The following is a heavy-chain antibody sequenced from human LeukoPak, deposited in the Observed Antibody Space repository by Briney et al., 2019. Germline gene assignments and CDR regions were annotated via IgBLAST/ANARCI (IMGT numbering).Heavy chain of an antibody. Sequence: GESLQISCKGSGYSFTTYWIAWVRQMSGKGLEWMGAIYPGDSDTRYSPSFQGQVTISVDKSISPAYLQWSSLKASDTAMYYCARLLEGVGGTWVYWGQGTLVTVS. D-gene: IGHD6-19*01. CDR2: IYPGDSDT. CDR3: ARLLEGVGGTWVY. CDR1: GYSFTTYW. V-gene: IGHV5-51*01. J-gene: IGHJ4*02.